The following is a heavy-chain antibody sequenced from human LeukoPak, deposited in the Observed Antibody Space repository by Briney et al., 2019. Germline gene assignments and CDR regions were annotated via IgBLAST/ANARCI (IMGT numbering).Heavy chain of an antibody. Sequence: SETLSLTCTVSGGSISSSGYYWGWIRQPPGEGLEWIGSIYHSGSTYYNPSLKSRVTISVDTSKNQFSLKLSSVTAADTAVYYCARPRGYSYGYIDYWGQGTLVTVSS. V-gene: IGHV4-39*01. CDR3: ARPRGYSYGYIDY. CDR1: GGSISSSGYY. J-gene: IGHJ4*02. D-gene: IGHD5-18*01. CDR2: IYHSGST.